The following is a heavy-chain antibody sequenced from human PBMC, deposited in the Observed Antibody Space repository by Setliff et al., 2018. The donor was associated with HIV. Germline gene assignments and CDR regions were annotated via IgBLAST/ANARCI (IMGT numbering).Heavy chain of an antibody. CDR2: IYYSGST. CDR1: GGSIRSYY. V-gene: IGHV4-59*08. D-gene: IGHD3-10*01. Sequence: SETLSLTCTVSGGSIRSYYWSWIRQPPGKGLEWIGYIYYSGSTNYNPSLKSRVTISVDTSKNQFFLTLTSVTAADTAVYFCARVPFGSGSYYFDFWGQGTLVTVSS. CDR3: ARVPFGSGSYYFDF. J-gene: IGHJ4*02.